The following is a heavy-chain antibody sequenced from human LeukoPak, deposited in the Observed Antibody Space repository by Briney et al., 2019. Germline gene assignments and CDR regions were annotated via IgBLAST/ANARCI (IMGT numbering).Heavy chain of an antibody. CDR3: ARAGYSYGTGYYFDY. CDR1: GGSISSYY. D-gene: IGHD5-18*01. V-gene: IGHV4-59*01. J-gene: IGHJ4*02. Sequence: RASETLSLTCTVSGGSISSYYWSWIRLPPGKGLEGIGYIYYTGATYYNPSLKSRVTISLDTSKNQFSLKLSSVTAADAAVYYCARAGYSYGTGYYFDYWGQGALVTVSS. CDR2: IYYTGAT.